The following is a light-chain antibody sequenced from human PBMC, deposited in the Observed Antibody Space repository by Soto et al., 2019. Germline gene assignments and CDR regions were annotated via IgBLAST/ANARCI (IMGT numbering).Light chain of an antibody. CDR1: TSDVAYYDL. CDR3: ASKTTSSTVL. Sequence: QSVLTQPASVSGSPGQSITISCAGTTSDVAYYDLVSWYQQHPGRAPKVLIYDVRIRPSEVSNRFSGSKSGDTASLTISGLQAGDEAVYYCASKTTSSTVLFGGGTKLTVL. J-gene: IGLJ3*02. V-gene: IGLV2-14*02. CDR2: DVR.